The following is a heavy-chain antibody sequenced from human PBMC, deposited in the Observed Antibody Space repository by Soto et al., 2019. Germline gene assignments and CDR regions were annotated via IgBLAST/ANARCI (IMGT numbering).Heavy chain of an antibody. CDR2: IKQDGSEK. CDR3: ARVGYYEYRSGYRDHYYYGMDV. V-gene: IGHV3-7*01. J-gene: IGHJ6*02. CDR1: RFTFSNYW. Sequence: EVQLVESGGGLVQPGGSLRLSCTASRFTFSNYWMSWVRQAPGKGLEWVANIKQDGSEKDYVDSVKGRFTISRDNTKNSLYLQMNSLRAEDSAVDYCARVGYYEYRSGYRDHYYYGMDVWGQGTTVTVSS. D-gene: IGHD3-3*01.